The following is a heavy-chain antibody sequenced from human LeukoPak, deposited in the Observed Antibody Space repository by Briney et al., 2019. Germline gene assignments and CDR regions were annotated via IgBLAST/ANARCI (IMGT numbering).Heavy chain of an antibody. J-gene: IGHJ4*02. CDR3: AVLQSHRPLDY. CDR1: GGSFSGYY. D-gene: IGHD2/OR15-2a*01. V-gene: IGHV4-34*01. Sequence: SETLSLTCAVYGGSFSGYYWSWIRQPPGKGLEWIGEINHSGSTNYNPSLKSRVTISVDTSNNQFSLKLTSVTAADTAVYFCAVLQSHRPLDYWGQGTLVTVSS. CDR2: INHSGST.